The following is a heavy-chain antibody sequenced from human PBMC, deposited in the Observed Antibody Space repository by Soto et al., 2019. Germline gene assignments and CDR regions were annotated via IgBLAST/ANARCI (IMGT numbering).Heavy chain of an antibody. CDR3: AKGGHGTPFDY. CDR1: GFTFSSYG. CDR2: ISYDGSNK. J-gene: IGHJ4*02. D-gene: IGHD6-13*01. V-gene: IGHV3-30*18. Sequence: SLRLSCAASGFTFSSYGMHWVRQAPGKGLEWVAVISYDGSNKYYADSVKGRFTISRDNSKNTLYLQMNSLRAEDTAVYYCAKGGHGTPFDYWGQGTLVTVSS.